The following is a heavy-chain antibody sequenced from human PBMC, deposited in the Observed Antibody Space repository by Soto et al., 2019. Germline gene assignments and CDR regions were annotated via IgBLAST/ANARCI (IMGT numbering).Heavy chain of an antibody. J-gene: IGHJ5*02. CDR1: GASVSTYS. V-gene: IGHV4-59*02. CDR3: ARGGTSGLGVYNWFDP. Sequence: SETLSLTCSVTGASVSTYSWSWIRQSPGKGLEWIGYIHYSGGTNYTPSLRSRVTISVDTSKNQLSLNLASLTAADTAVYYCARGGTSGLGVYNWFDPWGQGTLVTVSS. D-gene: IGHD3-16*01. CDR2: IHYSGGT.